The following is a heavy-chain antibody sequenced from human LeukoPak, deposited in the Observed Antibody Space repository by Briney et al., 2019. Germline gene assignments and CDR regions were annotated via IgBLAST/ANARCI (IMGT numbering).Heavy chain of an antibody. J-gene: IGHJ4*02. D-gene: IGHD5-18*01. CDR1: GFTFSSYG. CDR3: ARVSATADTEFDY. V-gene: IGHV3-30*03. Sequence: GGSLRLSCAASGFTFSSYGMHWVRQAPGKGLEWVAVISYDGSNKYYADSVKGRFTISRDNSKNTLYLQMNSLRAEDTAVYYCARVSATADTEFDYWGQGTLVTVSS. CDR2: ISYDGSNK.